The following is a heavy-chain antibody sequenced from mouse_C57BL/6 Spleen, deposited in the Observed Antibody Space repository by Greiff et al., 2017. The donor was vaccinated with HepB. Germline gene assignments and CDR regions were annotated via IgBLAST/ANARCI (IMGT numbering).Heavy chain of an antibody. CDR3: ARQEDYYGRGLAY. V-gene: IGHV5-12*01. Sequence: EVKVVESGGGLVQPGGSLKLSCAASGFTFSDYYMYWVRQTPEKRLEWVAYISNGGGSTYYPDTVKGRFTISRDNAKNTLYLQMSRLKAEDTAMYYCARQEDYYGRGLAYWGQGTLVTVSA. CDR2: ISNGGGST. J-gene: IGHJ3*01. CDR1: GFTFSDYY. D-gene: IGHD1-1*01.